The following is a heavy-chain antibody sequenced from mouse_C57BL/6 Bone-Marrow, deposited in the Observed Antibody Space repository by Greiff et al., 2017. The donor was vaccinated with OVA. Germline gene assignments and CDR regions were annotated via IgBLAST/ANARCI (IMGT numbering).Heavy chain of an antibody. CDR3: ARLPIYCYGSSALWYFDV. CDR1: GYTFTSYW. CDR2: IDPSDSET. J-gene: IGHJ1*03. D-gene: IGHD1-1*01. Sequence: QVQLKQPGAELVRPGSSVKLSCKASGYTFTSYWMHWVKQRPIQGLEWIGNIDPSDSETHYNQKFKDKATLTVDKSSSTAYMQLSSLTSEDSAVYDCARLPIYCYGSSALWYFDVWGTGTTVTVSS. V-gene: IGHV1-52*01.